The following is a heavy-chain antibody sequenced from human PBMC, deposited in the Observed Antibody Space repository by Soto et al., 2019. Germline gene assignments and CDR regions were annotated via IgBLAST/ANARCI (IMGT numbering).Heavy chain of an antibody. CDR1: GVTFKTSE. CDR2: ISGSGGST. V-gene: IGHV3-23*01. CDR3: ATLSFHLPRDY. J-gene: IGHJ4*02. Sequence: GGSLRLSCAASGVTFKTSEVHWVRQAPGKGLEWVSAISGSGGSTYYADSVKGRFTISRDNSKNTLYLQMNSLRAEDTAVYYCATLSFHLPRDYWGQGTLVTVSS.